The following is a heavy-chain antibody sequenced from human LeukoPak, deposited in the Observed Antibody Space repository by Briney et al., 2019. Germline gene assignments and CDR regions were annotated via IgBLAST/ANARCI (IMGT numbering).Heavy chain of an antibody. D-gene: IGHD1-26*01. J-gene: IGHJ3*02. CDR3: ARDRGGSYWEETPDAFDI. CDR2: ISAYNGNT. V-gene: IGHV1-18*01. CDR1: GYTFTNYG. Sequence: ASVKVSCKASGYTFTNYGISWVRQAPGQGLEWMGWISAYNGNTNYAQKLQGRVTMTTDTSTSTAYMELRSLRSDDTAVYYCARDRGGSYWEETPDAFDIWGKGTTVTVSS.